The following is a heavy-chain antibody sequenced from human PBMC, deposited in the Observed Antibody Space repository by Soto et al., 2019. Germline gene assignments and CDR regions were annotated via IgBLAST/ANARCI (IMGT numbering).Heavy chain of an antibody. CDR3: APRKFGSSNIAAFDI. D-gene: IGHD6-6*01. CDR2: ISKSSVDT. V-gene: IGHV3-48*03. J-gene: IGHJ3*02. CDR1: GFSVSTSE. Sequence: EVQLVESGGGLVQPGGSLRLSCTASGFSVSTSEKNWVRQAPGKGLEWISYISKSSVDTHYADSVKGRFTISRDNAKNSLYLQMNSLRAEDTALYYCAPRKFGSSNIAAFDIWGQGTMVTVSS.